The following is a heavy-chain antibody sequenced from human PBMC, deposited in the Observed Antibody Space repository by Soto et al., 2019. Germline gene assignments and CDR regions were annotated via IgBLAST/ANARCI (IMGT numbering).Heavy chain of an antibody. CDR2: INHSGST. Sequence: SETLSLTCAVYGGSFSCYYWSWIRQPPGKGLEWIGEINHSGSTNYNPSLKSRVTISVDTPKNQFSLKLSSVTAADKAVYYCARVSAEGNWNYGYYYYYGMDVWGQGTTVT. D-gene: IGHD1-7*01. V-gene: IGHV4-34*01. CDR3: ARVSAEGNWNYGYYYYYGMDV. CDR1: GGSFSCYY. J-gene: IGHJ6*02.